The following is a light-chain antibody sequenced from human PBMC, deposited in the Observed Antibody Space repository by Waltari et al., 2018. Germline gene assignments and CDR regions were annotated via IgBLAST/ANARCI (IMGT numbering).Light chain of an antibody. CDR1: QSINNY. CDR3: QQSYSLLRLT. J-gene: IGKJ4*01. V-gene: IGKV1-39*01. Sequence: DIQMTQSPSYLSASVGDTVTITCRASQSINNYLTLYQQKPGKAPILLIYATDTLQSGVPSRFSGSGSGTDFTLTISNLQPEDFATYYCQQSYSLLRLTFGGGTKVDIK. CDR2: ATD.